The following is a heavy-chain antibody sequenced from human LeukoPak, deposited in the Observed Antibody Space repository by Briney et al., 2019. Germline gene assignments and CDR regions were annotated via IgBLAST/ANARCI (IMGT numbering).Heavy chain of an antibody. V-gene: IGHV3-66*01. J-gene: IGHJ4*02. Sequence: GGSLRLSCAASGFSVSNYYMSWVRQPPGKGLEWVSVMYTGGGRYYGDSVKGRFTISRDNSKNTVFLQLNSLRVEDTALYYCTRGQSYCGADCYSDWGQGTLVTVSS. D-gene: IGHD2-21*02. CDR1: GFSVSNYY. CDR3: TRGQSYCGADCYSD. CDR2: MYTGGGR.